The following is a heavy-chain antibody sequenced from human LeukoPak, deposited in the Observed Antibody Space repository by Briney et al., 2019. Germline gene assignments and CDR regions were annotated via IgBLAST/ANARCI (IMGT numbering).Heavy chain of an antibody. CDR3: ARVTMVRGDYYYMDV. CDR1: GGSISSYY. J-gene: IGHJ6*03. V-gene: IGHV4-59*01. CDR2: IYYSGST. D-gene: IGHD3-10*01. Sequence: SETPSLTCTVSGGSISSYYWSWIRQPPGKGLEWIGYIYYSGSTNYNPSLKSRVTISVDTSKNQFSLKLSSVTAADTAVYYCARVTMVRGDYYYMDVWGKGTTVTVSS.